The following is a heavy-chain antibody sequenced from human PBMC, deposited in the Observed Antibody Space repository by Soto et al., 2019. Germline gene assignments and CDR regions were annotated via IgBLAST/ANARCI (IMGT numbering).Heavy chain of an antibody. Sequence: EVQLLESGGGLVQPGGSLRLSCVASGFTFSNYAMSWVRQAPGKGPEWVSGISGSGGTTYYADSVKGRFTVSRDNSKDTLNLQMNSLRAEDTAIYYCAKTPRQWLVYVDYWGQGTLVTVSS. CDR1: GFTFSNYA. J-gene: IGHJ4*02. CDR2: ISGSGGTT. CDR3: AKTPRQWLVYVDY. V-gene: IGHV3-23*01. D-gene: IGHD6-19*01.